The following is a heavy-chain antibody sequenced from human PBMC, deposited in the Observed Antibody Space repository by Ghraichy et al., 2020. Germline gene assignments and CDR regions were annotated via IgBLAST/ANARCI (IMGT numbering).Heavy chain of an antibody. CDR1: IGSFSGYY. CDR3: ARGGRAAADADFDY. CDR2: INHSGST. V-gene: IGHV4-34*01. D-gene: IGHD6-13*01. Sequence: SETLSLTCAVYIGSFSGYYWSWIRQPPGKGLEWIGEINHSGSTNYNPSLKSRVTISVDTSKNQFSLRLSSVTAADTAVYYCARGGRAAADADFDYWGQGTPVTVSS. J-gene: IGHJ4*02.